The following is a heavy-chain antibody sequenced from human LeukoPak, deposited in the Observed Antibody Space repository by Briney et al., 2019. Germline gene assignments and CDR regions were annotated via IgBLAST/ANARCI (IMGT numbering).Heavy chain of an antibody. Sequence: PSETLSLTCTVSGGSISSSGYYWGRIRQPPGKGLEWIGSIYYSGSTYYNPSLKSRVTLSVDTSKNQFSLKLSSVTAADTAVYYCARLLSSDWYKGAFDIWGQGTMVTVSS. V-gene: IGHV4-39*01. CDR3: ARLLSSDWYKGAFDI. CDR2: IYYSGST. J-gene: IGHJ3*02. D-gene: IGHD6-19*01. CDR1: GGSISSSGYY.